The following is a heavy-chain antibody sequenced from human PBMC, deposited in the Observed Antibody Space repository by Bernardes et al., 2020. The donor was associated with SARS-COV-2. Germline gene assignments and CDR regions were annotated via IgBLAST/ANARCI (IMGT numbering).Heavy chain of an antibody. CDR3: AREEYYGIDV. V-gene: IGHV4-59*11. CDR1: GGSISSHY. CDR2: IYYSGST. J-gene: IGHJ6*02. Sequence: SETLSLTRTVSGGSISSHYWTWIRQPPGKGLEWIGYIYYSGSTKYNPPLKSRVTISVDTSKNKFSLKLSSVTAADTAVYYCAREEYYGIDVWGQGTTVTVSS.